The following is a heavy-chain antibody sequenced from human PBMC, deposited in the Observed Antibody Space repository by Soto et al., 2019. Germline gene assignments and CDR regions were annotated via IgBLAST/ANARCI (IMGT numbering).Heavy chain of an antibody. CDR3: ARGYDYGDFRPYY. J-gene: IGHJ4*02. CDR1: GGSFSGYY. D-gene: IGHD4-17*01. CDR2: INHSGST. V-gene: IGHV4-34*01. Sequence: SETLSLTCAVYGGSFSGYYWSWIRQPPGKGLEWIGKINHSGSTNYNPSLKTRATISVATSKNQISLKLGSVTASYTAVYYCARGYDYGDFRPYYWGQGTLVTVSS.